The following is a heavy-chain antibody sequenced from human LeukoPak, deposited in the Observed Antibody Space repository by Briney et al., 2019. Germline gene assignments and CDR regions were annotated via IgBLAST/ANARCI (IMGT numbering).Heavy chain of an antibody. Sequence: PGGSLRLSCAASGFTFSSYAMSWVRQAPGKGLEWVSAIRGSGGSTYYADSVRGRFTISRDNSKNTLYLQMNSLRAEDTAVYYCAKDLKRSYCSSTSCYTWFDYWGQGTLVTVSS. CDR2: IRGSGGST. CDR1: GFTFSSYA. D-gene: IGHD2-2*02. V-gene: IGHV3-23*01. J-gene: IGHJ4*02. CDR3: AKDLKRSYCSSTSCYTWFDY.